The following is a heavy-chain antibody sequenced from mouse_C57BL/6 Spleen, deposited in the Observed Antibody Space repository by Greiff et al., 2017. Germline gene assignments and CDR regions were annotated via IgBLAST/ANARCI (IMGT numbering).Heavy chain of an antibody. CDR3: ARITTVVEGVFAY. Sequence: QVQLQQSGPELVKPGASVKISCKASGYAFSSSWMNWVKQRPGKGLEWIGRIYPGDGDTKYNGKFKGKATLTADKSSSKAYMQLSSLTPEDSAVYCCARITTVVEGVFAYWGQGTLVTVSA. CDR2: IYPGDGDT. CDR1: GYAFSSSW. V-gene: IGHV1-82*01. D-gene: IGHD1-1*01. J-gene: IGHJ3*01.